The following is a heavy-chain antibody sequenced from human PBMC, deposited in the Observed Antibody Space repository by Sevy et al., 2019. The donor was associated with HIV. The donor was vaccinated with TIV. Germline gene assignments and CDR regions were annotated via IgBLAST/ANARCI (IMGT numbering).Heavy chain of an antibody. CDR2: ISGSGATT. D-gene: IGHD3-22*01. CDR3: ARVPPYYDSNVSDF. J-gene: IGHJ4*02. CDR1: GFTFSSYA. Sequence: GGSLRLSCGVSGFTFSSYAMTWVRQPPGKGLEWVSIISGSGATTSYADSVKGRFTISRDNAKNSLYLQLKSLRDEDTAIYYCARVPPYYDSNVSDFWGQGSLVTVSS. V-gene: IGHV3-23*01.